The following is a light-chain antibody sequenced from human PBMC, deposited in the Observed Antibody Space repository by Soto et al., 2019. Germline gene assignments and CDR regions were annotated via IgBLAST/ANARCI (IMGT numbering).Light chain of an antibody. CDR2: AAS. CDR3: QKYNSAPPLFT. Sequence: DIQMTQSPSSLSASVGDRVTITCRAGHDIGNSLAWYQQKPGQVPKLVIFAASTLQSGVPSRFSGSGSGTDFTLTINSLQPGDVATYYCQKYNSAPPLFTFGPGTKVDIK. J-gene: IGKJ3*01. V-gene: IGKV1-27*01. CDR1: HDIGNS.